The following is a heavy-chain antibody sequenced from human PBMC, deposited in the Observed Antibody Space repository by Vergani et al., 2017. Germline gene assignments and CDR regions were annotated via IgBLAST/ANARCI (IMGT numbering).Heavy chain of an antibody. CDR3: AILAGSYRYFCPRDWFDP. V-gene: IGHV5-51*01. CDR1: GYSFTSYW. D-gene: IGHD3-16*02. CDR2: IYPGDSDT. Sequence: EVQLVQSRAEVKKPGESLKISCKGSGYSFTSYWIGWVRQMPGKGLEWMGIIYPGDSDTRYSPSFQGQVTISAAKSISTAYLQWSSLKASDTAMYYCAILAGSYRYFCPRDWFDPWGQGTLVTVSS. J-gene: IGHJ5*02.